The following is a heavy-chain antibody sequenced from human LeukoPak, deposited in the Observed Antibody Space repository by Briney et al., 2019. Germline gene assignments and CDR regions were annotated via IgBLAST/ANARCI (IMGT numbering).Heavy chain of an antibody. CDR1: GLTFSSYA. CDR2: ISGSGGST. J-gene: IGHJ5*02. CDR3: AKDGESVVVVAATHRFDP. Sequence: GGSLRLSCAASGLTFSSYAMSWVRQAPGKGLEWVSAISGSGGSTYYADSVKGRFTIARDNSKNTLYLQMNSLRAEDTAVYYCAKDGESVVVVAATHRFDPWGQGTLVTVSS. V-gene: IGHV3-23*01. D-gene: IGHD2-15*01.